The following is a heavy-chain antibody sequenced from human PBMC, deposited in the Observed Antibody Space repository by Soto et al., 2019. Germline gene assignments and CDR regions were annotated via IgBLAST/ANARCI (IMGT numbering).Heavy chain of an antibody. Sequence: QVQLVQSGAEVKKPGASVKVSCKASGYTFTSYYMHWVRQAPGQGLEWMGIINPSGGSTSYAQKFQGRVTMTRDTSTSTGYMELSSLRSEDTAVYYCATYYDFWSGYGGMDVWGQGTTVTVSS. CDR2: INPSGGST. V-gene: IGHV1-46*01. D-gene: IGHD3-3*01. CDR3: ATYYDFWSGYGGMDV. J-gene: IGHJ6*02. CDR1: GYTFTSYY.